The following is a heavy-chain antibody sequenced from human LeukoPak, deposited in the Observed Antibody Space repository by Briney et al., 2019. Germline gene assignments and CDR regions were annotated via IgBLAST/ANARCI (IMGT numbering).Heavy chain of an antibody. CDR3: ARDFRPVVGAAGTFDY. J-gene: IGHJ4*02. CDR2: ISYDGSNK. V-gene: IGHV3-30*04. Sequence: GGSLRLSCAASEFTFSSYAMDWVRQAPGKGLEWVAVISYDGSNKYYADSVKGRFTISRDNSKNTLYLQMNSLRPEDTAVYYCARDFRPVVGAAGTFDYGGQGTLVTVSS. CDR1: EFTFSSYA. D-gene: IGHD6-13*01.